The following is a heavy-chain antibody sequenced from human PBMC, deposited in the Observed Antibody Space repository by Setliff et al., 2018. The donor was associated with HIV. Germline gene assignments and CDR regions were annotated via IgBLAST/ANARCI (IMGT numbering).Heavy chain of an antibody. CDR2: IRSKAYGGTT. Sequence: GGSLRLSCTASGFTFGDYAMSWVRQAPGKGLKWVGFIRSKAYGGTTEYAASVKGRFTISRDDSKSIAYLQMNSLKTEDTAVYYCTRGGANFWSGYYSPFDYWGQGTLVTVSS. CDR1: GFTFGDYA. V-gene: IGHV3-49*04. CDR3: TRGGANFWSGYYSPFDY. J-gene: IGHJ4*02. D-gene: IGHD3-3*01.